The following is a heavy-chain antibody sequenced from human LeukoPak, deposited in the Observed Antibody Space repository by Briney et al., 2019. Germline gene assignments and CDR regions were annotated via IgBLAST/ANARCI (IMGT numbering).Heavy chain of an antibody. CDR2: IYYSGST. J-gene: IGHJ3*02. CDR3: ASEGTGPVDAAPQRAFDI. V-gene: IGHV4-31*03. Sequence: SQTLSLTCTVPGGSISSGGYYWSWIRQHPGKGLEWIGYIYYSGSTYYNPSLKSRVTISVDTSKNQFSLKLSSVTAADTAVYYCASEGTGPVDAAPQRAFDIWGQGTMVTVSS. CDR1: GGSISSGGYY. D-gene: IGHD5-12*01.